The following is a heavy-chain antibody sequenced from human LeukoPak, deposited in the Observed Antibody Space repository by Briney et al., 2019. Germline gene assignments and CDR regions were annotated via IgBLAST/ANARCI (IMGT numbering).Heavy chain of an antibody. Sequence: ASVTVSCKDSGYTFTGYYLHWVRQAPGQGLEWMGWINPNSGGTNYAQKFQGRVTMTRDTSISTAYMELSRLRSDDTAVYYCARDLSAVAGITGYWGQGTLVTVSS. D-gene: IGHD6-19*01. CDR2: INPNSGGT. V-gene: IGHV1-2*02. CDR3: ARDLSAVAGITGY. J-gene: IGHJ4*02. CDR1: GYTFTGYY.